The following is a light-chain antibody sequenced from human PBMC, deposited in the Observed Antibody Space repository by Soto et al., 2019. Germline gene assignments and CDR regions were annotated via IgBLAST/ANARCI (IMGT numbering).Light chain of an antibody. J-gene: IGLJ2*01. V-gene: IGLV1-44*01. Sequence: QSVLTQPPSMSGTPGQRVTISCSGSSFNIGGNIVSWYQQVAGMAPKLLIYGNEHRPSGVPDRFSGSKSGNTASLTISGLQAEDEADYYCCSYTGSSVVFGGGTKLTVL. CDR3: CSYTGSSVV. CDR1: SFNIGGNI. CDR2: GNE.